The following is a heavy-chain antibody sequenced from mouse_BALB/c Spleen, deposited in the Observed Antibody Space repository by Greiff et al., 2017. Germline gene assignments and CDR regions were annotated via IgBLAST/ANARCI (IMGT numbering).Heavy chain of an antibody. J-gene: IGHJ3*01. Sequence: QVQLKQSGAELMKPGASVKISCKATGYTFSSYWIEWVKQRPGHGLEWIGEILPGSGSTNYNEKFKGKATFTADTSSNTAYMQLSSLTSEDSAVYYCARLSYYRYDFAYWGQGTLVTVSA. CDR2: ILPGSGST. D-gene: IGHD2-14*01. V-gene: IGHV1-9*01. CDR1: GYTFSSYW. CDR3: ARLSYYRYDFAY.